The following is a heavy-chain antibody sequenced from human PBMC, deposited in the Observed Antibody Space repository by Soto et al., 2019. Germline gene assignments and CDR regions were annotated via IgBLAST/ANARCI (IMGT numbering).Heavy chain of an antibody. D-gene: IGHD3-3*02. CDR2: IGTAGDT. Sequence: PGGSLRLSCAASGFTFISYDMHRVRQATGKGLEWVSAIGTAGDTYYPGSVKGRFTISRENAKNSLYLQMNSLRAGDTAVYYCARSRGLELRNAFDIWGQGTMVTVSS. CDR3: ARSRGLELRNAFDI. J-gene: IGHJ3*02. V-gene: IGHV3-13*01. CDR1: GFTFISYD.